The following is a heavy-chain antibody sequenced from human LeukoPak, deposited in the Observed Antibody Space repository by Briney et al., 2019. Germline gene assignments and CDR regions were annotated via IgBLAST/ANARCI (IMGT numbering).Heavy chain of an antibody. J-gene: IGHJ3*02. CDR3: AGDFSGRGDAFDI. V-gene: IGHV3-30*04. D-gene: IGHD1-26*01. CDR2: ISYDGSNK. Sequence: GGSLRLSCAASGFTFSSYAMHWVRQAPGKGLEWVAVISYDGSNKYYADSVKGRFTISRDNSKNTLYLQMNSLRAEDTAVYYCAGDFSGRGDAFDIWGQGTMVTVSS. CDR1: GFTFSSYA.